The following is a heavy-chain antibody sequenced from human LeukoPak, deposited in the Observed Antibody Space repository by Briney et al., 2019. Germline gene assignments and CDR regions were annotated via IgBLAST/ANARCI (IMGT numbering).Heavy chain of an antibody. CDR3: ASGRFPEARADY. CDR1: GGSMNNYY. CDR2: IYYRETP. J-gene: IGHJ4*02. D-gene: IGHD3-16*01. Sequence: NTSETLSLTGTVSGGSMNNYYWSWVRQPPGKGLEWIGYIYYRETPTYNPSLKSRLTISVDTSKDQFSLKLTSVTAADTAVYYCASGRFPEARADYWGPGTLVTVSS. V-gene: IGHV4-59*01.